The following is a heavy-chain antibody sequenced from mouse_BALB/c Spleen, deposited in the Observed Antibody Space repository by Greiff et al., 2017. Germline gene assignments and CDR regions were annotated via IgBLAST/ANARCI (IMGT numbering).Heavy chain of an antibody. CDR1: GYTFTSYW. D-gene: IGHD1-1*01. CDR3: ASPGSSPFAY. J-gene: IGHJ3*01. Sequence: VQLQQPGAELVKPGASVKLSCKASGYTFTSYWMHWVKQRPGQGLEWIGEINPSNGRTNYNEKFKSKATLTVDKSSSTAYMQLSSLTSEDSAVYYCASPGSSPFAYWGQGTLVTVSA. V-gene: IGHV1S81*02. CDR2: INPSNGRT.